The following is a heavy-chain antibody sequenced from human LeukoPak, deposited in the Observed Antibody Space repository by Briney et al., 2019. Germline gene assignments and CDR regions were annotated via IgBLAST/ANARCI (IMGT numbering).Heavy chain of an antibody. CDR3: AKDWGYTTMVSYYFDY. CDR2: IWYDGNNK. D-gene: IGHD5-18*01. J-gene: IGHJ4*02. V-gene: IGHV3-33*06. Sequence: PGGSLRLSCAASGFTFSSYWMSWVRQAPGKGLEWVAVIWYDGNNKYYADSVKGRFTISRDNSKNTLYLQMNSLRAEDTAVYYCAKDWGYTTMVSYYFDYWGQGALVTVSS. CDR1: GFTFSSYW.